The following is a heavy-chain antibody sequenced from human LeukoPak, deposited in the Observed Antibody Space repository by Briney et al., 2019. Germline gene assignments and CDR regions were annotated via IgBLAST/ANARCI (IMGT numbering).Heavy chain of an antibody. Sequence: ASVKVSCKASGYTFARHGITWVRQAPGQALEWMGWVSPYNDNTNYAQKLQGRVTLTTDTSTSTAYMELRSLRSDDTAVYYCARDEYYYDSSGYYSPYYFDYWGQGTLVTVSS. CDR2: VSPYNDNT. CDR1: GYTFARHG. D-gene: IGHD3-22*01. J-gene: IGHJ4*02. V-gene: IGHV1-18*01. CDR3: ARDEYYYDSSGYYSPYYFDY.